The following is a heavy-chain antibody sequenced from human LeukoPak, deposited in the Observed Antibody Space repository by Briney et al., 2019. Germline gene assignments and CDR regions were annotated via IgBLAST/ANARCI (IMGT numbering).Heavy chain of an antibody. CDR2: IFYSGST. CDR3: ARHPSVMANFDC. Sequence: SETLSLTCTVSGGSISSYYWSWIRQSSGRGLEWIGYIFYSGSTNYNPSLRSRVTMSVDTSKNQFSLNLRSVTAADTAVYYCARHPSVMANFDCWGQGTLVTVSS. V-gene: IGHV4-59*08. J-gene: IGHJ4*02. D-gene: IGHD3-16*01. CDR1: GGSISSYY.